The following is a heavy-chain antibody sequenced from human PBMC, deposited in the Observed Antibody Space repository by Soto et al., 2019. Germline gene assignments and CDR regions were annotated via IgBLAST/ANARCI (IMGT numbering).Heavy chain of an antibody. J-gene: IGHJ4*02. CDR2: ISAYNGNR. CDR3: ARALYRSGTYYAFDN. Sequence: QVPLVQSGAEVKKPGASVTASCKTSGYTPTNYDIGWVRQAPGQGLEWMGWISAYNGNRNSAQKLQGRLTMTTDTSTKTAYMELRSLRSDDTAVYYCARALYRSGTYYAFDNWGQGTLVTVSS. V-gene: IGHV1-18*01. D-gene: IGHD1-26*01. CDR1: GYTPTNYD.